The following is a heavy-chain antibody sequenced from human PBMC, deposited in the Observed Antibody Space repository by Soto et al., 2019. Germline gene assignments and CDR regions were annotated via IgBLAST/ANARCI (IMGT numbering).Heavy chain of an antibody. J-gene: IGHJ6*02. CDR1: GYTFTNYD. D-gene: IGHD1-1*01. V-gene: IGHV1-18*01. Sequence: ASVKVSWKASGYTFTNYDISWVRQAPGQGLEWMAWISAHNGNKNYAEKFQGRVTMTTDTSKSTAYMEVRSLRSDDKAVYYCARGLQSYFGMDVWGQGTTVTVS. CDR3: ARGLQSYFGMDV. CDR2: ISAHNGNK.